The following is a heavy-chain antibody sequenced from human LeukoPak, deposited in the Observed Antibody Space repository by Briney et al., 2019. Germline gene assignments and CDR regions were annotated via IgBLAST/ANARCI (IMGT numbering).Heavy chain of an antibody. V-gene: IGHV3-7*01. D-gene: IGHD3-22*01. CDR2: IKPDGSAQ. CDR3: ANGGTYSSGP. J-gene: IGHJ5*02. Sequence: PGGSLRLSCAASGFSFSSHSMNWVRQAPGKGLEWVATIKPDGSAQYYVDSVKGRFTISRDNAKNSLFLQINSLRAEDTAVYYCANGGTYSSGPWGQGTLVTVSS. CDR1: GFSFSSHS.